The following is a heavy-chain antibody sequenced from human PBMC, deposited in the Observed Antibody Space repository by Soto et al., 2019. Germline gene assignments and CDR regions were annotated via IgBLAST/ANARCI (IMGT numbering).Heavy chain of an antibody. CDR2: ISYDGSNK. CDR1: GFTFSSYG. V-gene: IGHV3-30*18. J-gene: IGHJ4*02. D-gene: IGHD4-17*01. CDR3: AKDFYGDSGIFDY. Sequence: QVQLVESGGGVVQPGRSLRLSCAASGFTFSSYGMHWVRQAPGKGLEWVAVISYDGSNKYYADSVKGRFTISRDNSKNTLYLQMNSLRAEDTAVYYCAKDFYGDSGIFDYWGQGTQVTVSS.